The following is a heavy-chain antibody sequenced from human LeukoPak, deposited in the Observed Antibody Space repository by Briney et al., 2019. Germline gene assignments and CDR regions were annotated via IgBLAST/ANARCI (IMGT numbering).Heavy chain of an antibody. Sequence: SETLSLTCTVSGYSISSGYYWGWIRQPPGKGLEWIGSIYHSGSTYYNPSLKSRVTISVDTSKNQFSLKLSSVTAADTAVYYCARGGGPLDAFDIWGQGTMVTVSS. CDR3: ARGGGPLDAFDI. CDR2: IYHSGST. CDR1: GYSISSGYY. D-gene: IGHD3-16*01. J-gene: IGHJ3*02. V-gene: IGHV4-38-2*02.